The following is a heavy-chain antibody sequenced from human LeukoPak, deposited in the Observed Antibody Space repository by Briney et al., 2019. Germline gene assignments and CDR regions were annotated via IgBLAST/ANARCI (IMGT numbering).Heavy chain of an antibody. CDR2: INSNSADT. Sequence: ASVKVSCKTSGYSFIDYYIHWVRQAPGQGLEWMGWINSNSADTNYAQKFQGRVTMTRDTSISTAYMELSRLRSDDTAVYYCARVRDTTMVNWFDPWGQGTLVTVSS. D-gene: IGHD5-18*01. J-gene: IGHJ5*02. CDR1: GYSFIDYY. V-gene: IGHV1-2*02. CDR3: ARVRDTTMVNWFDP.